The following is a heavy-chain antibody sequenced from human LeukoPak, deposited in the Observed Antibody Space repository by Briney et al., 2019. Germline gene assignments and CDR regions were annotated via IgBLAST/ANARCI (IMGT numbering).Heavy chain of an antibody. V-gene: IGHV3-23*01. Sequence: LPGGSLRLSCAASGFTFSSYAMSWVRQAPGKGLEWVSAIRGSGDSTYSADSVKGRFTISRDNSKNTLSLQMNSIRAEDTAVYYCAKPTLPRASYFDYWGQGTLVTVSS. CDR1: GFTFSSYA. CDR3: AKPTLPRASYFDY. D-gene: IGHD5-24*01. CDR2: IRGSGDST. J-gene: IGHJ4*02.